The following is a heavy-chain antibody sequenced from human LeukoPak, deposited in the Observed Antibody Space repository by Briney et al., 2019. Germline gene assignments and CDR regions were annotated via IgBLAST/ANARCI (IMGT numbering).Heavy chain of an antibody. Sequence: KPGGSLRLSCEASGFSFSSYNMDWVRPTPGKGLEWISSITTSSTYTFYADSVKGRFTISRDNARNSLYLQMNSLRVEDTAVYYCARDPYSGTYGNTYYYYMDVWGKGTTVTISS. CDR1: GFSFSSYN. D-gene: IGHD1-26*01. CDR3: ARDPYSGTYGNTYYYYMDV. J-gene: IGHJ6*03. V-gene: IGHV3-21*01. CDR2: ITTSSTYT.